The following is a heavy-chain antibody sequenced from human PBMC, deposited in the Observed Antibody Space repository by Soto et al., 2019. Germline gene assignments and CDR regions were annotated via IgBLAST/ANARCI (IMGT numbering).Heavy chain of an antibody. D-gene: IGHD5-12*01. CDR2: IYPGDSDT. J-gene: IGHJ3*01. Sequence: PGESLKISCKGSGYIFTSDWLGWVRQMPGKGLEWMGVIYPGDSDTRYSPSFQGQVTISADKSISTAYLQWSGLKASDTAMYYCGRLPRRDGYNPDAFHVWGQGTMVTVSS. V-gene: IGHV5-51*01. CDR3: GRLPRRDGYNPDAFHV. CDR1: GYIFTSDW.